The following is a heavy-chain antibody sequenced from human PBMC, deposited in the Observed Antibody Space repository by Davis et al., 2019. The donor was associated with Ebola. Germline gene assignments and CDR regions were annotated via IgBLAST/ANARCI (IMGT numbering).Heavy chain of an antibody. Sequence: PGGSLRPSCAASGFTFSSYSMNWVRQAPGKGLEWVSFISSSSNYIYSADSVKGRFTVSRDNAKNSLYLQMNSLRAEDTAVYYCVGAPALVVTGGGWFFGLWGHGTLVTVSS. V-gene: IGHV3-21*01. J-gene: IGHJ2*01. D-gene: IGHD2-21*02. CDR2: ISSSSNYI. CDR3: VGAPALVVTGGGWFFGL. CDR1: GFTFSSYS.